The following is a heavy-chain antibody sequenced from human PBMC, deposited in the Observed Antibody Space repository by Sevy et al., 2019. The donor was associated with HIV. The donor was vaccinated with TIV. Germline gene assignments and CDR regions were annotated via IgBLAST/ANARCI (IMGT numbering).Heavy chain of an antibody. V-gene: IGHV3-9*01. J-gene: IGHJ4*02. D-gene: IGHD3-22*01. Sequence: GGSLRLSCAVSGFMFDAYAMHWVRHSPGKGLEWVSSISWNGENMGYADFVKGRFTISRDNAKKSLYLQMNGLRVEDTALFYCVKGMDSAGKYVNFDSWGQGTLVTVSS. CDR1: GFMFDAYA. CDR3: VKGMDSAGKYVNFDS. CDR2: ISWNGENM.